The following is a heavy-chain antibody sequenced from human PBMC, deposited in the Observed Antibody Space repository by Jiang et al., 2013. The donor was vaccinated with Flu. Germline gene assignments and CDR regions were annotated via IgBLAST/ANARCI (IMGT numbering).Heavy chain of an antibody. CDR2: ISSSSSTI. V-gene: IGHV3-48*02. J-gene: IGHJ4*02. D-gene: IGHD1-14*01. CDR1: GFTFSSYS. Sequence: DLVQPGGSLRLSCAASGFTFSSYSMNWVRQAPGKGLEWISYISSSSSTIYYADSVKGRFTFSRDNAKNSLYLQMNSLRDEDTAVYYCTRASFTGLDYWGQGTLVTVSS. CDR3: TRASFTGLDY.